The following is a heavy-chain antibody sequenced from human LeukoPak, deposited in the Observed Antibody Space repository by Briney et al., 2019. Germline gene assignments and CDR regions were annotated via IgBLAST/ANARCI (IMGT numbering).Heavy chain of an antibody. J-gene: IGHJ3*01. Sequence: PGGSLRLSCAASGFTFSKYWMHWVRQAPGKGLMWVSRINTDGISTNYADSVKGRFTISRDNAKNTLYLQMNSLRPEDTAVYYCAKEFSATPRAAAQTGDAFDVWGQGTMVTVSS. D-gene: IGHD7-27*01. CDR1: GFTFSKYW. CDR2: INTDGIST. CDR3: AKEFSATPRAAAQTGDAFDV. V-gene: IGHV3-74*01.